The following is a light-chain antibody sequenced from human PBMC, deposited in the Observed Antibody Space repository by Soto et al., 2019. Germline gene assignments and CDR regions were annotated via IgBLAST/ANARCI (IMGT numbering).Light chain of an antibody. CDR1: QSVSSSY. V-gene: IGKV3-20*01. J-gene: IGKJ5*01. CDR2: GAS. CDR3: QQYDSSPIT. Sequence: EIVLTRSPGTLSLSPGERATLSCRASQSVSSSYLAWYQQKPGQAPSLLIYGASRRATGIPDRFSGSGSGTDFTLTISRLEPEDFAVYYCQQYDSSPITFGQGTRLEI.